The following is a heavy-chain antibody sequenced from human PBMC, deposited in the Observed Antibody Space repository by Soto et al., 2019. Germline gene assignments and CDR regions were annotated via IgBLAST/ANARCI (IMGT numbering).Heavy chain of an antibody. CDR2: ISTSGAYT. Sequence: GGSLRLSCAASGFTFSSYAMSWVRQAPGKGLEWVSAISTSGAYTYYADSVKGRFTISRDNSKNTLYLQLNSPRAEDTAVYYCAKHPYASPGATGPYGMDVWGQGTTVNVSS. J-gene: IGHJ6*02. D-gene: IGHD2-2*01. V-gene: IGHV3-23*01. CDR1: GFTFSSYA. CDR3: AKHPYASPGATGPYGMDV.